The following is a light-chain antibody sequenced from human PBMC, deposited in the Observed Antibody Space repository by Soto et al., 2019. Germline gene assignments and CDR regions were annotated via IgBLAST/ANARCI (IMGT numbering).Light chain of an antibody. CDR2: GES. Sequence: EIVMTQSPATLSVSPGERATLSCRASQNVSSNLAWYQQKPGQAPRLLIYGESTRATGIPARFSGSGSGTEFTLTISSLQSQDFAVYYCQHYNNWPALYTFGQGTKLEIK. J-gene: IGKJ2*01. CDR1: QNVSSN. V-gene: IGKV3-15*01. CDR3: QHYNNWPALYT.